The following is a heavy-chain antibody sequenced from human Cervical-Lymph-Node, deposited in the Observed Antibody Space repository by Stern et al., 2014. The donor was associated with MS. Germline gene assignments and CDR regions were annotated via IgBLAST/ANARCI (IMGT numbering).Heavy chain of an antibody. CDR2: IYTSGST. CDR3: ATQYCSGGSCYDY. CDR1: GGSISSYY. D-gene: IGHD2-15*01. J-gene: IGHJ4*02. Sequence: QVQLQQSGPGLVKPSETLSLTCTVSGGSISSYYWSWIRQPPGKGLEWIGRIYTSGSTNYNPSLKSRVTISVDTSQNQFSLKLGSVTAADTAVYYCATQYCSGGSCYDYWGQGTLVTVSS. V-gene: IGHV4-59*08.